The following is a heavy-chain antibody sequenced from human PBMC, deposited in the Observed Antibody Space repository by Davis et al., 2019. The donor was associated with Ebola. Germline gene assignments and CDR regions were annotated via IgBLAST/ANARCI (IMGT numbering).Heavy chain of an antibody. Sequence: GSLRLSCAVYGGSFSGYYWSWIRQPPGKGLEWIGEINHSGSTNYNPSLKSRVTISVDTSKNQFSLKLSSVTAADTAVYYCARGGLRYFDWLPPLGGMDVWGQGTTVTVSS. V-gene: IGHV4-34*01. J-gene: IGHJ6*02. CDR2: INHSGST. CDR3: ARGGLRYFDWLPPLGGMDV. D-gene: IGHD3-9*01. CDR1: GGSFSGYY.